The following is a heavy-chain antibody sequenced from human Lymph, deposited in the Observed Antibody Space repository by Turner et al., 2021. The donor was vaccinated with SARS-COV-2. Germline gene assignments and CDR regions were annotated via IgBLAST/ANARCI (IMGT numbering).Heavy chain of an antibody. CDR2: ISSRGSYI. Sequence: EVQLVESGGGLVKPGGSLRLSWAASGFTFSSYSMNWVRQAPGKGLDWFSSISSRGSYIYYADSVKGRFTISRDNAKNSLYLQMNSLRADDTAVYYCAREKLGELFDYWGQGTLVTVSS. CDR1: GFTFSSYS. V-gene: IGHV3-21*01. D-gene: IGHD3-10*01. CDR3: AREKLGELFDY. J-gene: IGHJ4*02.